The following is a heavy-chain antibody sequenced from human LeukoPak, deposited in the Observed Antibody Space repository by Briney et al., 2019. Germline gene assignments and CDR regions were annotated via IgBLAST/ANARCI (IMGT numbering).Heavy chain of an antibody. CDR1: GGSISSSSYY. J-gene: IGHJ4*02. CDR3: ARDKSSGWYHYFDY. Sequence: PSETLSLTCSVSGGSISSSSYYWGWIRQPPGKGLEWIGSIYYSGSTYYNPSLKSRVTISVDTPKNQFSLKLSSVTAADTAVYYCARDKSSGWYHYFDYWGQGTLVTVSS. D-gene: IGHD6-19*01. V-gene: IGHV4-39*07. CDR2: IYYSGST.